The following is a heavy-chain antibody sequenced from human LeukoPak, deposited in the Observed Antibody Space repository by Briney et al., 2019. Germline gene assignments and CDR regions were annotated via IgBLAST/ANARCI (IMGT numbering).Heavy chain of an antibody. J-gene: IGHJ4*02. D-gene: IGHD1-26*01. CDR1: GYTFTSYY. CDR3: ARDFGTYVDPYDY. CDR2: INPSGGST. Sequence: ASVKVSCKASGYTFTSYYMHWVRQAPGQGLEWMGIINPSGGSTSYAQEFQGRVTMTRDTSTSTVYMELSSLRSEDPAVYYCARDFGTYVDPYDYWGQGTLVTVSS. V-gene: IGHV1-46*01.